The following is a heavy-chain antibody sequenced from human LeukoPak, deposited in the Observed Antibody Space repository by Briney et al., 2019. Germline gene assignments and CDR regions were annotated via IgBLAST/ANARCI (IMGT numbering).Heavy chain of an antibody. J-gene: IGHJ3*02. CDR1: GYTFTSYG. Sequence: ASVKVSCKASGYTFTSYGISWVRQAPGQGLEWKGWISAYNGNTNYAQKLQGRVTMTTDTSTSTAYMELRSLRSDDTAVYYCARVLPTGGSRLIIRPAPEFDIWGQGTMVTVSS. V-gene: IGHV1-18*01. CDR3: ARVLPTGGSRLIIRPAPEFDI. D-gene: IGHD2-15*01. CDR2: ISAYNGNT.